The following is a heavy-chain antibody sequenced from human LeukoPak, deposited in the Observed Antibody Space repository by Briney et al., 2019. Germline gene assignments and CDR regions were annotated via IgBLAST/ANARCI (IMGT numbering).Heavy chain of an antibody. CDR2: IRQDGSEK. CDR3: ARNQGITRQYVPSS. Sequence: GGSLRLSCAASGFTSSSYWMSWVRQAPGKELEWVANIRQDGSEKYYVDSVKGRFTISRDNAKNSLYLQMNSLRAEDTAVYYCARNQGITRQYVPSSWGQGTLVTVSS. CDR1: GFTSSSYW. J-gene: IGHJ4*02. V-gene: IGHV3-7*01. D-gene: IGHD3-3*01.